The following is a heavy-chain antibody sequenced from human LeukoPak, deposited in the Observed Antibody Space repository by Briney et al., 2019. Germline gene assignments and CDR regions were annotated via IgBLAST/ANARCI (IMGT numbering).Heavy chain of an antibody. CDR2: IYTSGST. CDR1: GGSISNYY. V-gene: IGHV4-4*08. Sequence: SETLSLTCTVSGGSISNYYWSWIRQPPGKGLEWIGYIYTSGSTNYNPSLKSRVTISVDTSKIQFSLKLSSVTAADTAVYYCARLLGSSWYIDYWGQGTLVTVSS. D-gene: IGHD6-13*01. J-gene: IGHJ4*02. CDR3: ARLLGSSWYIDY.